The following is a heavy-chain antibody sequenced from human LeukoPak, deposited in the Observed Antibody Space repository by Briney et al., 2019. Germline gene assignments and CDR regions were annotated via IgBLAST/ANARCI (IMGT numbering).Heavy chain of an antibody. D-gene: IGHD5-18*01. Sequence: GGSLRLSCAASGFTVSSNYMSWVRQAPGKGLEWVSIIYSGGSTYYADSVKGRFTISRDNSKNSLYLQMNSLRAEDTAVYYCARDRPGYGFDYWGQGTLVTVSS. V-gene: IGHV3-53*01. CDR2: IYSGGST. CDR3: ARDRPGYGFDY. J-gene: IGHJ4*02. CDR1: GFTVSSNY.